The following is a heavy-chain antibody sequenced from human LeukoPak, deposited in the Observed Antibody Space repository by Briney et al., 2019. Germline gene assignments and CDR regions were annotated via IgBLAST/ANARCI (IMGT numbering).Heavy chain of an antibody. CDR2: IGGDGSRT. CDR3: TRDWRNKGLDV. Sequence: PGGSLRLSCAASGFTFSSYWMHWVRQAPGKGLVWVSCIGGDGSRTEFADSVKGRFTISRDNTRNTLYLQMNGLRAEDTAVYYCTRDWRNKGLDVWGQGTTVTVPS. CDR1: GFTFSSYW. D-gene: IGHD1/OR15-1a*01. J-gene: IGHJ6*02. V-gene: IGHV3-74*03.